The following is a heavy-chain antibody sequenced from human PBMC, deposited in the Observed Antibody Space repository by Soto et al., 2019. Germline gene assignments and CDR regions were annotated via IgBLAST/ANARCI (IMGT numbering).Heavy chain of an antibody. CDR2: INPNSGGT. D-gene: IGHD4-17*01. CDR1: GYTFTGYY. CDR3: ARGYGDYGYYYMDV. Sequence: ASVKVSCKASGYTFTGYYMHWVRQAPGQGLEWMGWINPNSGGTNYAQKFQGWVTMTRDTSISTAYMELSRLRSYDTAVYYCARGYGDYGYYYMDVWGKGTTVTVSS. J-gene: IGHJ6*03. V-gene: IGHV1-2*04.